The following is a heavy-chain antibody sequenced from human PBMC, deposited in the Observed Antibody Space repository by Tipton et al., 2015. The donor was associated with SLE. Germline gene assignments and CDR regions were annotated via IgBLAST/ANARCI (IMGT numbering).Heavy chain of an antibody. CDR1: GGSFSDYY. CDR2: INHSGST. CDR3: ARGPTDYNFDY. V-gene: IGHV4-34*01. D-gene: IGHD4-11*01. J-gene: IGHJ4*02. Sequence: TLSLTCAVYGGSFSDYYWSWIRQPPGKGLEWIGEINHSGSTNYNPSLKSRVTISVDTSKNQFSLKLSSVTAADTAVYYCARGPTDYNFDYWGQGTLVTVSS.